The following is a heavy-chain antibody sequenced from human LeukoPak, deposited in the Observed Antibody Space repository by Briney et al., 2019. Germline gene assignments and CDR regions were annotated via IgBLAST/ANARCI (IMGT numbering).Heavy chain of an antibody. V-gene: IGHV3-23*01. CDR3: AKRAVVTAYYYYYMDV. CDR2: ISGIGGGT. CDR1: GFTFSSFG. D-gene: IGHD4-23*01. Sequence: GGSLRLSCAASGFTFSSFGMIWVRQAPGKGLEWVSAISGIGGGTYYADSVKGRFTISRDNSRNTLYLQMNSLRAEDTAVYYCAKRAVVTAYYYYYMDVWGKGTTVTVSS. J-gene: IGHJ6*03.